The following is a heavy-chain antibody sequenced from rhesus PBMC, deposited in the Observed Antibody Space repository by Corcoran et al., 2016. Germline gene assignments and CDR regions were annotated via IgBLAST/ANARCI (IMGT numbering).Heavy chain of an antibody. Sequence: QVQLVQSGAEVKMPGALVKLICKASGYTFSSYSINWVRQAPGQGLEWMDCVDPRTGNTCYEQSFQGRCTMTGDASASPAYMELSSLRFEDTAVYYCARDNSWSGLDFFDYWGQGVLVTVSS. CDR2: VDPRTGNT. CDR1: GYTFSSYS. V-gene: IGHV1-200*01. CDR3: ARDNSWSGLDFFDY. J-gene: IGHJ4*01. D-gene: IGHD6-13*01.